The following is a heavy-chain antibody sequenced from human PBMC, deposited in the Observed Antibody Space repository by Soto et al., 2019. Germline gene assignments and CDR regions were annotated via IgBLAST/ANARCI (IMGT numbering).Heavy chain of an antibody. J-gene: IGHJ6*03. CDR3: AIYQAPHNYYYYMDV. V-gene: IGHV3-23*01. Sequence: EVQLLESGGGLVQPGGSLRLSCAASGFTFSSYAMSWVRQAPGKGLEWVSAISGSGGSTYYADSVKGRFTISRDNSKNTLYLQMNSLRAEDTAVYYCAIYQAPHNYYYYMDVWGKGTTVTVSS. CDR2: ISGSGGST. CDR1: GFTFSSYA.